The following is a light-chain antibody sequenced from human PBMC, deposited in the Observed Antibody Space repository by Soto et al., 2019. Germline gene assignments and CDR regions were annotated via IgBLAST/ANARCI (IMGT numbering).Light chain of an antibody. CDR3: QQYGDTPPNA. V-gene: IGKV3-20*01. J-gene: IGKJ2*01. Sequence: DIVLTQSPGTLSLSPGERATLSCRASQTIISNYLAWYQQKPGQAPRVLIHGASSRATGIPDRFSGSGSGTDFTLTISRLEPEDFAVYFCQQYGDTPPNAFGQGTMLEIK. CDR2: GAS. CDR1: QTIISNY.